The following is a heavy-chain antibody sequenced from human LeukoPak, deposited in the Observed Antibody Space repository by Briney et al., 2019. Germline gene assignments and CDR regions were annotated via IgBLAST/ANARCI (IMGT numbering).Heavy chain of an antibody. V-gene: IGHV1-3*01. D-gene: IGHD2-15*01. CDR2: INAGSDNT. J-gene: IGHJ5*02. CDR3: ARDLGYCTGGTCYPNWFDP. Sequence: ASVKVSCKASGYTFTSYAMHWVRQAPGQRLEWMGWINAGSDNTKYSQKFRGRVTITRDTSASTAYMELSSLRSEDTAVYYCARDLGYCTGGTCYPNWFDPWGQGTLVTVSS. CDR1: GYTFTSYA.